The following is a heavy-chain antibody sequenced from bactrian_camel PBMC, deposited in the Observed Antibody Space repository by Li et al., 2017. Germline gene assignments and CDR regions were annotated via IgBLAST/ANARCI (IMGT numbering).Heavy chain of an antibody. Sequence: VQLVESGGGLVQPAGSLRLSCAASGFTFSSYDMSWVRQAPGKGLEWVSAINSGGSSTYYTESVKGRFTISKDSAKNILYLQMDSLKREDTAMYYCASYDSAFVCPLDHQSYLYWGQGTQVTVS. CDR3: ASYDSAFVCPLDHQSYLY. CDR1: GFTFSSYD. D-gene: IGHD4*01. J-gene: IGHJ4*01. CDR2: INSGGSST. V-gene: IGHV3S40*01.